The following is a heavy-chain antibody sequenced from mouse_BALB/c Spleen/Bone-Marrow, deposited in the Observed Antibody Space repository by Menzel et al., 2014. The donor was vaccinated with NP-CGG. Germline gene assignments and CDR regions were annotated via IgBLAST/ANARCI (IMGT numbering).Heavy chain of an antibody. V-gene: IGHV14-3*02. CDR1: GFNIXDTY. CDR3: ASYYYGSAWFAY. CDR2: IDPANGNT. D-gene: IGHD1-1*01. Sequence: EVKLVESGAELVKPGASVKLSCTASGFNIXDTYMHWVKQRPEQGLEWIGRIDPANGNTKYDPKFQGKATITADTSSNTAYPQLSSLTSEDTAVYYCASYYYGSAWFAYWGQGTLVTVSA. J-gene: IGHJ3*01.